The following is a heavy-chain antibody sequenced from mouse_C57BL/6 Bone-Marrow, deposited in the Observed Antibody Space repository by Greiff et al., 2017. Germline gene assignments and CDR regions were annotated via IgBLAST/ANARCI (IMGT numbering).Heavy chain of an antibody. J-gene: IGHJ1*03. CDR2: IDPENGDT. CDR1: GFNIKDDY. D-gene: IGHD1-1*01. Sequence: VQLKESGAELVRPGASVKLSCTASGFNIKDDYMYWVKQRPEQGLEGMGWIDPENGDTEYASKFQGKATMTADTSSNTAYLQLSSMTSEDTAVYYCTFFSYCGSGYWYVDVWGTGTTVTVSS. CDR3: TFFSYCGSGYWYVDV. V-gene: IGHV14-4*01.